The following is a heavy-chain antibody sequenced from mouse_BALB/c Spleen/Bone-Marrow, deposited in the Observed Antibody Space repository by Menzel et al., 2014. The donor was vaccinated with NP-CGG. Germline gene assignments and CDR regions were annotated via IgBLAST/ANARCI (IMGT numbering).Heavy chain of an antibody. CDR3: ARNGNCPAWFAY. J-gene: IGHJ3*01. CDR2: ILPGSGST. CDR1: GYTFSSYW. D-gene: IGHD2-1*01. Sequence: VHLVESGAELMKPGASVKISCKATGYTFSSYWIEWVKQRPGHGLEWIGEILPGSGSTNYNEKFKGKATFTADTSSDTAYMQLSSLTSEDSAVYYCARNGNCPAWFAYWGQGPLVTVSA. V-gene: IGHV1-9*01.